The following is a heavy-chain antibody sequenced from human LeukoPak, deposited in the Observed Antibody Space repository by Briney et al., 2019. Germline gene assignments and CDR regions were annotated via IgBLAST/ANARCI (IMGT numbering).Heavy chain of an antibody. J-gene: IGHJ5*02. CDR2: IYSGGKT. CDR1: GFTATSNY. D-gene: IGHD1-26*01. Sequence: PGGSLRLSCAASGFTATSNYMRWVRQAPGKGLEWVSVIYSGGKTYYADSAQGRVAISRDYSKNTLYLQMNSLRAEDTAVYYCARAGSAASWFDPWGQGTLVTVSS. CDR3: ARAGSAASWFDP. V-gene: IGHV3-66*02.